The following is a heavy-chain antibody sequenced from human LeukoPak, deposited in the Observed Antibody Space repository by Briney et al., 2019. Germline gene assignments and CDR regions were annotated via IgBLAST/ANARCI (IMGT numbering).Heavy chain of an antibody. CDR3: ARQGTLAARRWYYYYYYMDV. CDR1: GGSINSYY. J-gene: IGHJ6*03. Sequence: SETLSLTCTVSGGSINSYYWSWIRQPPGKGLEWIGYIYYSGSTNYNPSLKSRVTISVDTSKNQFSLQLSSVTAADTAVYYCARQGTLAARRWYYYYYYMDVWGKGTTVTVSS. CDR2: IYYSGST. D-gene: IGHD6-6*01. V-gene: IGHV4-59*08.